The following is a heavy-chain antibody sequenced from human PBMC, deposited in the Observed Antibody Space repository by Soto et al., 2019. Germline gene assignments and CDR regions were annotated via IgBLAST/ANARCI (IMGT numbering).Heavy chain of an antibody. CDR2: IWYDGSNK. J-gene: IGHJ4*02. CDR1: GFTFSSYG. V-gene: IGHV3-33*01. Sequence: QVQLVESGGGVVQPGRSLRLSCAASGFTFSSYGMHWVRQAPGKGLEWVAGIWYDGSNKYYADSVKGRFTISRDNSKNTLYLQMNSLRAEDTAVYNCARLYDGYSSSKGWGQGTLVTVSS. D-gene: IGHD6-13*01. CDR3: ARLYDGYSSSKG.